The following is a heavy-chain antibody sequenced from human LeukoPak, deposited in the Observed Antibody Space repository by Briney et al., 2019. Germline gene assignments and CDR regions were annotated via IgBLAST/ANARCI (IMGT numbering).Heavy chain of an antibody. CDR2: IWYDGTNK. CDR1: GFTFSSYG. CDR3: AKDDPIPAH. J-gene: IGHJ4*02. Sequence: HPGTSLGLSCAASGFTFSSYGMHWVRQAPGKGLEWVAVIWYDGTNKYYADSVKGRFTISRDNSKNTLYLQMNSLKAEDTAVYYCAKDDPIPAHWGQRILVIVSS. V-gene: IGHV3-33*06.